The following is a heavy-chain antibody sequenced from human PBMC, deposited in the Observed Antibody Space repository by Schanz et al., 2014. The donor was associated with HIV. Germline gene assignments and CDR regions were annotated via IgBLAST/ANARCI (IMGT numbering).Heavy chain of an antibody. CDR3: AKRGVAAEFDY. CDR1: GFTFRRHG. D-gene: IGHD6-19*01. Sequence: QVQLVESGGGVVQPGASLRVSCAASGFTFRRHGMHWVRQASGKGLEWVALISFDGATTSYVDSVEGRFTISRDNVKNTLSLQMSSLRIEDTALYYCAKRGVAAEFDYWGQGTLVTVS. V-gene: IGHV3-30*18. CDR2: ISFDGATT. J-gene: IGHJ4*02.